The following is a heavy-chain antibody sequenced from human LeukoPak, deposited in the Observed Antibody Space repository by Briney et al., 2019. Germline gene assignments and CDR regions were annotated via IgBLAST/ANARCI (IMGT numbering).Heavy chain of an antibody. CDR2: IYYSGST. V-gene: IGHV4-39*01. Sequence: PSETLSLTCTVSGGSISSSSYYWGWIRQPPGKGLEWIGSIYYSGSTYFNPSLKCRVTISVDTSKNQFSLKLSSVTAADTAVYYCARGTGYFDYWGQGTLVTVSS. CDR1: GGSISSSSYY. J-gene: IGHJ4*02. CDR3: ARGTGYFDY.